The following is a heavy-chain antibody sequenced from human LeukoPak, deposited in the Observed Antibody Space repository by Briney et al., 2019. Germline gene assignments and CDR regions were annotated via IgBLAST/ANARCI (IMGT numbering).Heavy chain of an antibody. Sequence: GGSLRLSCVASGFTFSAYWMSWVRQTPGKGLEWVANIKQDGSEKYYVDSVKGRFTVSRDNAKNSLFLQMNSLRAEDTAVYYCAVLRTGTTDYWGQGTLVTVSS. D-gene: IGHD1-7*01. CDR3: AVLRTGTTDY. J-gene: IGHJ4*02. CDR1: GFTFSAYW. CDR2: IKQDGSEK. V-gene: IGHV3-7*01.